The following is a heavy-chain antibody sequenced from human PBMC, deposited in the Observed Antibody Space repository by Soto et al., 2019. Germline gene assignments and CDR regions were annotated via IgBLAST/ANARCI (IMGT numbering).Heavy chain of an antibody. CDR3: XXXXXXXXXXXGPCYSLQTKIHDS. CDR2: IKSKIAGGTT. D-gene: IGHD2-15*01. Sequence: EVQLVESGGGLVKPGGSLRLSCAASGFTFSNGWMSWVRQAPGKGLEWVGRIKSKIAGGTTDYSAPVKGRFTISRDDSKDXXXXXXXXXXXXXXXXXXXXXXXXXXXXXXGPCYSLQTKIHDSWGQGTLVTVSS. J-gene: IGHJ4*02. V-gene: IGHV3-15*01. CDR1: GFTFSNGW.